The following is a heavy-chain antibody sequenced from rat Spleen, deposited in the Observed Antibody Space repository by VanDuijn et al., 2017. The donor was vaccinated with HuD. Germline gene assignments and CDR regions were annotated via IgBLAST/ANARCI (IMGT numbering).Heavy chain of an antibody. CDR2: ISTGCGNT. J-gene: IGHJ2*01. D-gene: IGHD1-10*01. CDR1: GFTFSDYA. V-gene: IGHV5S23*01. CDR3: TRDNNYDYFDY. Sequence: EVQLVEPGGGVVQPGRSLKLSCTASGFTFSDYAMAWVRQAPKKGLEWVASISTGCGNTHYRDSGKGRFTIASDNSKSTLYLQMNSLRSYDTATYYCTRDNNYDYFDYWGQGVMVTVSS.